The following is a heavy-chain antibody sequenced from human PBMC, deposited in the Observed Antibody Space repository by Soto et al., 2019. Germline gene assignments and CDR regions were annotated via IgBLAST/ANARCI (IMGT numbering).Heavy chain of an antibody. CDR3: ARAGGPVDYSDYVGTHYFDY. J-gene: IGHJ4*02. CDR1: GYTFTGYY. V-gene: IGHV1-2*02. Sequence: ASVKVSCKASGYTFTGYYMHWMRQAPGQGLEWMGWINPDSGDTKHAQKFQGRVTMTRDTSISTAYMELSSPRSDDTAVYYCARAGGPVDYSDYVGTHYFDYWGQGALVTVSS. D-gene: IGHD4-17*01. CDR2: INPDSGDT.